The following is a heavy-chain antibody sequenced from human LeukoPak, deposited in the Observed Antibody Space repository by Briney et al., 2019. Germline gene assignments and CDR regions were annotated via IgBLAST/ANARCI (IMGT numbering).Heavy chain of an antibody. CDR3: ARAGYSSSWYGESYFDY. J-gene: IGHJ4*02. Sequence: GGSLRLSCAASGFAFSSYTINWVRQAPGKGLEWVSSISSSTSYIYYADSVKGRFTFSRDNAKHSLYLQMNSLRAEDTAVYYCARAGYSSSWYGESYFDYWGQGTLVTVSS. CDR2: ISSSTSYI. D-gene: IGHD6-13*01. V-gene: IGHV3-21*01. CDR1: GFAFSSYT.